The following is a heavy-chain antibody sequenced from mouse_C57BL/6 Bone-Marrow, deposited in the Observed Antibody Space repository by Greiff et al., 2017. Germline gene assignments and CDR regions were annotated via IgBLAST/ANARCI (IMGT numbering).Heavy chain of an antibody. D-gene: IGHD1-1*01. CDR1: GYTFTSYG. Sequence: QVQLKQSGAELARPGASVKLSCKASGYTFTSYGISWVKQRTGQGLEWIGEIYPRSGNTYYNEKFKGKATLTADKSSSTAYMELRSLTSEDSAVYFCARPSTVVTNYYAMDYWGQGTSGTVAS. CDR3: ARPSTVVTNYYAMDY. J-gene: IGHJ4*01. V-gene: IGHV1-81*01. CDR2: IYPRSGNT.